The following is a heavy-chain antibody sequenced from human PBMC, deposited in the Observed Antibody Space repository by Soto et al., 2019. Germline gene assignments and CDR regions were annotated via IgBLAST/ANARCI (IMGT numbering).Heavy chain of an antibody. V-gene: IGHV4-59*01. J-gene: IGHJ6*02. D-gene: IGHD2-15*01. CDR1: GASISSFC. CDR2: ICNSGTT. Sequence: SETLSLTCTVSGASISSFCWTWIRQPPGQGLEWIGYICNSGTTKYNPSLKSRVTISVDTSKNQFSLKLSSVTAADTAMYYCARTPPWYYYGMDVWGQGTTVTVSS. CDR3: ARTPPWYYYGMDV.